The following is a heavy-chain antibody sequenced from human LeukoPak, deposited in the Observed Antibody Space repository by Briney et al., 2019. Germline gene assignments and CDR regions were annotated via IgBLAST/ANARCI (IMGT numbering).Heavy chain of an antibody. CDR1: GYSFTSYW. V-gene: IGHV5-51*01. CDR2: IYPGDSDT. CDR3: ARHLSPYSSGWSPLDY. J-gene: IGHJ4*02. Sequence: GESLKISCKGSGYSFTSYWIGWVRQMPGKGLEWMGIIYPGDSDTRYSPSFQGQVTISADKSISTAYLQWSSLKASDTAMYYCARHLSPYSSGWSPLDYWSQGTLVTVSS. D-gene: IGHD6-19*01.